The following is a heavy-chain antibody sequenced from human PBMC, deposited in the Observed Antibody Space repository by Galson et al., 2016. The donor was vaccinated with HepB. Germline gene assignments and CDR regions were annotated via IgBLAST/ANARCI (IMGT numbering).Heavy chain of an antibody. D-gene: IGHD1-26*01. J-gene: IGHJ4*02. CDR1: GFNFFSHT. V-gene: IGHV3-7*01. CDR2: IEQDGTDK. Sequence: SLRLSCAASGFNFFSHTMNWVRQAPGKGLEWVANIEQDGTDKYYVDSVKGRFTISRDNAKNSLFLQMNSLRAEDTAVYYCARSWGRGSQTYPLEHWGQGTLVTVSS. CDR3: ARSWGRGSQTYPLEH.